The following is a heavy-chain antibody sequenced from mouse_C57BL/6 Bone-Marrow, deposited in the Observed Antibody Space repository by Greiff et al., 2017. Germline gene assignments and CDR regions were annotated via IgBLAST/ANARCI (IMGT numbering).Heavy chain of an antibody. Sequence: VQLQQSGAELVRPGTSVKVSCKASGYAFTNYLLEWVKQRPGQGLEWIGVINPGSGGTNYNEKFKGKETLTADQSSSTAYMQLSSLTSEDSAVYFCARMVKGDWGQGTTLTVSS. J-gene: IGHJ2*01. V-gene: IGHV1-54*01. D-gene: IGHD2-2*01. CDR2: INPGSGGT. CDR3: ARMVKGD. CDR1: GYAFTNYL.